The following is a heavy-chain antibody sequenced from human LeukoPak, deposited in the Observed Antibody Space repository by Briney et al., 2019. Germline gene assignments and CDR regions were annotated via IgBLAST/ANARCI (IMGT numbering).Heavy chain of an antibody. D-gene: IGHD1-26*01. Sequence: GGSLRLSCAAPGFTFSSYSMNWVRQAPGKGLEWVSSISSSSSYIYYADSVKGRFTISRDSSKNTLYLQMNSLRAEDTAVYYCAKDGVGTIADAFDIWGQGTMVTVSS. J-gene: IGHJ3*02. CDR3: AKDGVGTIADAFDI. CDR2: ISSSSSYI. CDR1: GFTFSSYS. V-gene: IGHV3-21*04.